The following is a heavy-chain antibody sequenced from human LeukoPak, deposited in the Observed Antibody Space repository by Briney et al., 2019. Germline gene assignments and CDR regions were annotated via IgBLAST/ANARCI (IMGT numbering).Heavy chain of an antibody. J-gene: IGHJ4*02. Sequence: ASVKVSCKASGYTFTSYDINWVRQATGQGLEWMGWMNPNTGNAGYAQTFQDRVTITWDASISTAYMDLSSLRSEDTAVYYCARVGYSNSYDYWGQGTLVTVSS. CDR2: MNPNTGNA. V-gene: IGHV1-8*01. D-gene: IGHD4-11*01. CDR1: GYTFTSYD. CDR3: ARVGYSNSYDY.